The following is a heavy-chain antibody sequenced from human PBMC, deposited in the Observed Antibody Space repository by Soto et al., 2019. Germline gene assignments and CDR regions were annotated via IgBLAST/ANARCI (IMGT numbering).Heavy chain of an antibody. D-gene: IGHD3-22*01. V-gene: IGHV1-18*01. CDR2: ISGYNGNT. J-gene: IGHJ4*01. CDR3: ARTVEYDSIPYYYAHF. CDR1: GYTFNTYA. Sequence: ASVKVSCKASGYTFNTYAITWVRQAPGQGLEWMGWISGYNGNTNYAQTLQGRGTMTTDTSTSTAYLELRSLRSDDTAVYYCARTVEYDSIPYYYAHFWGQANLLTVSS.